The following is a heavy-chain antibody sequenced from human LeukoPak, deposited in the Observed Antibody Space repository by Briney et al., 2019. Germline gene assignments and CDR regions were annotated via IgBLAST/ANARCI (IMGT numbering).Heavy chain of an antibody. J-gene: IGHJ5*02. Sequence: GASVKVSCKASGGTFSSYAISWERQAPGQGLEWMGRIIPILGIANYAQKFQGRVTITADKSTSTAYMELSSLRSEDTAVYYCARSGTLNWFDPWGQGTLVTVSS. V-gene: IGHV1-69*04. CDR1: GGTFSSYA. CDR3: ARSGTLNWFDP. CDR2: IIPILGIA.